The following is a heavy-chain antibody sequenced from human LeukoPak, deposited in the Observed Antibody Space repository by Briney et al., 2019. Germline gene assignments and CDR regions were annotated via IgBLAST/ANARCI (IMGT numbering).Heavy chain of an antibody. CDR1: GFTFSSYA. Sequence: GGSLRLSCAASGFTFSSYAMSWVRQGPGKGLEWVSAISGSGGSTYYADSVKGRFTISRDNSKNTLDLQMNSLRAEDTAVYYCARCSGGSCYYYFDYWGQGTLVTVSS. V-gene: IGHV3-23*01. CDR2: ISGSGGST. J-gene: IGHJ4*02. CDR3: ARCSGGSCYYYFDY. D-gene: IGHD2-15*01.